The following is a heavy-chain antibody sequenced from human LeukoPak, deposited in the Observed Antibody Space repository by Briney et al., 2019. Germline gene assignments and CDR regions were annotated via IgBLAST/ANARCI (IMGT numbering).Heavy chain of an antibody. CDR1: GFTFSSYG. V-gene: IGHV3-33*01. CDR2: IWYDGRNK. CDR3: AREMIAVAGPFDY. Sequence: GRSLRLSCAASGFTFSSYGMHWVRQAPGKGLEWVAVIWYDGRNKYYADSVKGRFTISRDNSKNTLYLQMNSLRAEDTAVYYCAREMIAVAGPFDYWGQGTLVTVSS. D-gene: IGHD6-19*01. J-gene: IGHJ4*02.